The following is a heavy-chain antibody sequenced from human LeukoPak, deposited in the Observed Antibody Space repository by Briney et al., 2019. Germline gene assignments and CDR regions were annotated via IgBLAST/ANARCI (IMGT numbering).Heavy chain of an antibody. Sequence: SETLSLTCTVSGGSISNGHYYWSWVRQPAGKGLEWIGRIYGSGSTTYNPSLKSRVTIFVDTSMNQFSLNLSSVTAADTAVYYCASRFEVDYFAYWGQGTLVTVSS. D-gene: IGHD3-3*01. V-gene: IGHV4-61*02. CDR1: GGSISNGHYY. CDR2: IYGSGST. CDR3: ASRFEVDYFAY. J-gene: IGHJ4*02.